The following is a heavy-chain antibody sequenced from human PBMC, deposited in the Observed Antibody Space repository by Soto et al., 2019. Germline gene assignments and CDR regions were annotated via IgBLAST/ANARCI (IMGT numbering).Heavy chain of an antibody. D-gene: IGHD6-19*01. CDR1: GGSISSYY. CDR2: IYYSGST. V-gene: IGHV4-59*08. CDR3: ARHWGSGWYPLFDY. J-gene: IGHJ4*02. Sequence: QVQLQESGPGLVKPSETLSLTCTVSGGSISSYYWSWIRQPPGKGLEWIGYIYYSGSTNYNPSLKSRVTISVDTSKNQFSLKLSSVTAADTAVYSCARHWGSGWYPLFDYWGQGTLVTVSS.